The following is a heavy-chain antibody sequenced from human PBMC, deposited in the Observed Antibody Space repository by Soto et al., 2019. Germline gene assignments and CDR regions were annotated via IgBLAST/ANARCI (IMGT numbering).Heavy chain of an antibody. CDR2: INAGNGNT. V-gene: IGHV1-3*01. D-gene: IGHD1-26*01. Sequence: QVQLVQSGAEVKKPGASVKVSCKASGYTFTSYAMHWVRQAPGQRLEWMGWINAGNGNTKYSQKFQGRVTITSDTSVSTSCLVLSSLRSADTPVYYFARDVGATGDWGQGTLVTVSS. CDR1: GYTFTSYA. J-gene: IGHJ1*01. CDR3: ARDVGATGD.